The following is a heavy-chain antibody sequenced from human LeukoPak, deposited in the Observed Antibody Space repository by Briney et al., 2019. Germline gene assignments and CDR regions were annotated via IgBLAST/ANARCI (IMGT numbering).Heavy chain of an antibody. V-gene: IGHV4-59*08. D-gene: IGHD5-12*01. CDR1: GGSISSYY. CDR3: ARQYSGFPNWFDP. Sequence: PSETLSLTCTVSGGSISSYYWSWIRQPPGKGLEWIGYIYYSGSTDYNPSLKSRVTISVDTSNNQFSLKLTSVTAADTAVDYCARQYSGFPNWFDPWGQGTLVTVSS. J-gene: IGHJ5*02. CDR2: IYYSGST.